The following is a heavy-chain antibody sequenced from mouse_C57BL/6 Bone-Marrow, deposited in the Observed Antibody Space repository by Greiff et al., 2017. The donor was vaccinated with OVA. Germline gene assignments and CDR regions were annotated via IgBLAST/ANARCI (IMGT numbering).Heavy chain of an antibody. CDR2: IDPEDGET. V-gene: IGHV14-2*01. J-gene: IGHJ3*01. D-gene: IGHD2-12*01. CDR3: ARALPYDAWVAY. CDR1: GFNIKDYY. Sequence: EVQLMESGAELVKPGASVQLSCTASGFNIKDYYMHWVKQRTEQGLEWLGRIDPEDGETKYDPKFQGKATITADTSSNTAYLQLSSLTSEDTAVYYCARALPYDAWVAYWGQGTLVTVSA.